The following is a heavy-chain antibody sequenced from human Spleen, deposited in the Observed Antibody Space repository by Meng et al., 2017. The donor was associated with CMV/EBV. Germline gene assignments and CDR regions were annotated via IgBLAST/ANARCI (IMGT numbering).Heavy chain of an antibody. CDR3: ARGLATASFWFDL. V-gene: IGHV4-61*01. CDR1: GCSVSSVSSY. CDR2: IYYSGTT. Sequence: SGCSVSSVSSYSSCVRQPPGRGLEWIGSIYYSGTTDYSPSLKRRVSMSIATSKNQFSLKLSSLTAADTAVYYCARGLATASFWFDLWGQGNLVTVSS. J-gene: IGHJ5*02. D-gene: IGHD5-18*01.